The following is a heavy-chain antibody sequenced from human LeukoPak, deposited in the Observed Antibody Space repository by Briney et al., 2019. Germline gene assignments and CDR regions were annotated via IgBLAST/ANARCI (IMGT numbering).Heavy chain of an antibody. D-gene: IGHD4-17*01. V-gene: IGHV4-39*01. CDR1: GASISRSDYF. J-gene: IGHJ4*02. CDR2: IYYSGST. Sequence: SETLSLTCTVSGASISRSDYFWGWIRQPPGKGLEWIGSIYYSGSTYYSPSLKGRVTISVDTSKNQFSLKPNSVTAADTAVYYCARSSEYGDPFNYWGQGTLVTVSS. CDR3: ARSSEYGDPFNY.